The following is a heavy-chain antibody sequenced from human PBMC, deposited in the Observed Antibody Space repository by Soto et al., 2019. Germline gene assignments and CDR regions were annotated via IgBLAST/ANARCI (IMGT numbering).Heavy chain of an antibody. CDR3: AREGWELPYFDC. CDR1: GFTVSSSY. D-gene: IGHD1-26*01. V-gene: IGHV3-66*01. Sequence: EVQLVDSGGGLVQPGGSLRLSCAASGFTVSSSYMSWVRQAPGKGLEWISVIYSGGSTYYADSVKDRFTISRDNPTNTLYLQMNSLRVEDTAVYYCAREGWELPYFDCWGQRTLVTVSS. CDR2: IYSGGST. J-gene: IGHJ4*02.